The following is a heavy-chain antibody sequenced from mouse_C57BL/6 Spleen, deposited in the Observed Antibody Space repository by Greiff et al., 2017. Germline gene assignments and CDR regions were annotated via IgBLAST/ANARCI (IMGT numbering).Heavy chain of an antibody. J-gene: IGHJ4*01. Sequence: QVQLQESGPELVKPGASVKISCKASGYAFSSSWMNWVKQRPGKGLEWIGRIYPGDGDTNYNGKFKGKATLTADKSYSTAYMLLSSLTSEDSAVSFCARSSTPYYAMEDWGQRPSVTASS. D-gene: IGHD2-1*01. V-gene: IGHV1-82*01. CDR1: GYAFSSSW. CDR2: IYPGDGDT. CDR3: ARSSTPYYAMED.